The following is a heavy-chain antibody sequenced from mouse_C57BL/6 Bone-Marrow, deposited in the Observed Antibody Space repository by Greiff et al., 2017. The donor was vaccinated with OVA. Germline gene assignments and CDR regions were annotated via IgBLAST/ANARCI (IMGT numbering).Heavy chain of an antibody. V-gene: IGHV1-75*01. D-gene: IGHD2-3*01. J-gene: IGHJ3*01. CDR3: ATGWLLRPAWFAY. Sequence: VKLVESGPELVKPGASVKISCKASGYTFTDYYINWVKQRPGQGLEWIGWIFPGSGSTYYNEKFKGKATLTVDKSSSTAYMLLSSLTSEDSAVYFCATGWLLRPAWFAYWGQGTLVTVSA. CDR1: GYTFTDYY. CDR2: IFPGSGST.